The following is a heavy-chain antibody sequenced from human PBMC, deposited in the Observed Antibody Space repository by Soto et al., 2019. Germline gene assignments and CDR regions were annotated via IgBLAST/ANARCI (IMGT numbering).Heavy chain of an antibody. CDR1: GFTFSSYW. J-gene: IGHJ5*02. V-gene: IGHV3-7*01. CDR3: ARHCSSTSCYTNWFDP. Sequence: GGSLRLSCAASGFTFSSYWMSWVRQAPGKGLEWVANIKQDGSEKYYVDSVKGRFTISRDNAKNSLYLQMNSLRAEDTAVYYCARHCSSTSCYTNWFDPWGQRTLVTVSS. D-gene: IGHD2-2*02. CDR2: IKQDGSEK.